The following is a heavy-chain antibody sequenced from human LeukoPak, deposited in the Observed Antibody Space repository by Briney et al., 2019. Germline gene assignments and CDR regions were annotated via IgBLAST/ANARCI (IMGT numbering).Heavy chain of an antibody. J-gene: IGHJ4*02. CDR1: GFTFSSYD. Sequence: GGSLRLSCAASGFTFSSYDMHRVRQATGKGLEWVSAIGIGGDTYYPGSVKGRFTISRENAKNSLYLQMNSLRAGDTAVYYCARGGIPVTGIDEVDYWGQGTLVTVSS. D-gene: IGHD1-26*01. CDR3: ARGGIPVTGIDEVDY. V-gene: IGHV3-13*01. CDR2: IGIGGDT.